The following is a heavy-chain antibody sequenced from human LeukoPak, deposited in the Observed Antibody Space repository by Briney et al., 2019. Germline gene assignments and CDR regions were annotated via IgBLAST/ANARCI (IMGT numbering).Heavy chain of an antibody. J-gene: IGHJ6*02. CDR3: ARDNPQTDYYYYYGMDV. CDR2: IYYSGST. CDR1: GGSISSGGYY. V-gene: IGHV4-31*03. Sequence: SETLSLTCTVSGGSISSGGYYWSWIRQHPGKGLEWIGYIYYSGSTYYNPSLKSRVTISVDTSKNQFSLKLSSVTAADTAVYYCARDNPQTDYYYYYGMDVWGQGTTVAVSS.